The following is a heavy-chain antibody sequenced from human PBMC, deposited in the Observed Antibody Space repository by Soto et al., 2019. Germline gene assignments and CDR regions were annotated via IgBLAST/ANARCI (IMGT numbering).Heavy chain of an antibody. CDR1: GFTFNGAW. D-gene: IGHD3-16*01. J-gene: IGHJ5*02. CDR3: ITDLPHAIYPYDS. Sequence: EVQLVESGGGLVKSGGSLRLSCVASGFTFNGAWMSWVRQAPGRGLEWVGLIKSQADGGTVDYAAPVKDRFTISRDDSKNTLYLQMDSLKTEDTAIYYCITDLPHAIYPYDSWGQGTLVTVSS. CDR2: IKSQADGGTV. V-gene: IGHV3-15*01.